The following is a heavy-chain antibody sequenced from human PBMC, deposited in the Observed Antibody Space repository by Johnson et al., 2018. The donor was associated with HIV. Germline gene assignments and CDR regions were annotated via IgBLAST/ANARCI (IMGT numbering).Heavy chain of an antibody. V-gene: IGHV3-30-3*01. Sequence: QMLLVESGGGVVQPGRSLRLSCAASGFTFSSYAMHWVRQAPGKGLEWVAVISYDGSNKYYADSVKGRFTISRDNSKNTLYLQMNSLRAEDTAVYYCAKGLHIVVEGDAFDIWGQGTMVIVSS. CDR3: AKGLHIVVEGDAFDI. CDR2: ISYDGSNK. J-gene: IGHJ3*02. D-gene: IGHD2-21*01. CDR1: GFTFSSYA.